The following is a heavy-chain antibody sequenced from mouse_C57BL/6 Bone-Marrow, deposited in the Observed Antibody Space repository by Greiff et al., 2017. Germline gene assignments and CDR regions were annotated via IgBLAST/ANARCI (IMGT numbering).Heavy chain of an antibody. Sequence: EVMLVESGGGLVKPGGSLKLSCAASGFTFSSYAMSWVRQTPEKRLEWVATISDGGSYTYYPDNVKGRFTISRDNAKNNLYLQMNHLKSEDTAMYYCARGSPTMITTYFDYWGQGTTLTVSS. V-gene: IGHV5-4*03. CDR3: ARGSPTMITTYFDY. CDR2: ISDGGSYT. CDR1: GFTFSSYA. D-gene: IGHD2-4*01. J-gene: IGHJ2*01.